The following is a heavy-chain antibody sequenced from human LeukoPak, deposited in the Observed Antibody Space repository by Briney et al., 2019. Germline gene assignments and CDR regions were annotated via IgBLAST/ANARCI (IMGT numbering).Heavy chain of an antibody. CDR1: GFTFSSYA. CDR2: ISGSGGST. CDR3: AKTPLRFLEWLLGD. Sequence: GGSLRLSCAASGFTFSSYAMTWVRQAPGKGLEWVSGISGSGGSTYYADSVKGRFTISRDNYKNTLYLQMNSLRAEDTAVYYCAKTPLRFLEWLLGDWGQGTLVTVSS. D-gene: IGHD3-3*01. J-gene: IGHJ4*02. V-gene: IGHV3-23*01.